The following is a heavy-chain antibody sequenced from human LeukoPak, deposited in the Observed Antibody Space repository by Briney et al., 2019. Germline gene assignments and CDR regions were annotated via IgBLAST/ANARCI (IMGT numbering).Heavy chain of an antibody. V-gene: IGHV3-30*18. CDR2: ISYDGSNK. D-gene: IGHD3-22*01. J-gene: IGHJ6*02. CDR1: GFTFSSYG. CDR3: AKALTDYYDSSGYYYSYYYYGMDV. Sequence: PGGSLRLSCAASGFTFSSYGMHWVRQAPGKGLEWVAVISYDGSNKYYADSVKGRFIISRDNSKNTLYLQMNSLRAEDTAVYYCAKALTDYYDSSGYYYSYYYYGMDVWGQGTTVTVSS.